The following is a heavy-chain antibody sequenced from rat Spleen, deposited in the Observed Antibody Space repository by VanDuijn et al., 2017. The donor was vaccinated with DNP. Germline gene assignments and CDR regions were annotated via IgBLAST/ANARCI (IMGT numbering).Heavy chain of an antibody. CDR3: ARHYGHNGFDY. D-gene: IGHD1-11*01. CDR1: GFNFNDYW. Sequence: EVKLVESGGGLVQPGRSLKLSCAASGFNFNDYWMGWVRQAPGKGLEWIGDINKDSSTINYTPSLKDKFTISRDNAQNTLYLQMSKLGSEDTAIYSCARHYGHNGFDYWGQGVMVTVSS. V-gene: IGHV4-2*01. J-gene: IGHJ2*01. CDR2: INKDSSTI.